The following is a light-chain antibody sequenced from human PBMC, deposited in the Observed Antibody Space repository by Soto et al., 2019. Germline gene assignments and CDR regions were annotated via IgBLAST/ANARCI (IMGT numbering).Light chain of an antibody. Sequence: QSVLTQPPSVSAAPGQKVTISCSGSSSNIENNYVSWYRQLPGTAPKLLIYENNKRPSGIPDRFSGSKSGTSATLGITGLETGDYSDYYCATWDSTLSVGVSGTGTNVTVL. CDR1: SSNIENNY. J-gene: IGLJ1*01. V-gene: IGLV1-51*02. CDR2: ENN. CDR3: ATWDSTLSVGV.